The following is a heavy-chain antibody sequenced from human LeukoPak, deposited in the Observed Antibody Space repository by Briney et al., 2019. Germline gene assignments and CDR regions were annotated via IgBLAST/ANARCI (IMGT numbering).Heavy chain of an antibody. D-gene: IGHD5-24*01. Sequence: SETLSLTCTVSGASLNDYYWSWVRQPPGKAMEWVGFIHSSGSANSNPSLRSRVTISIDTSKSQFSLNLRSLTAADTAVYFCASGAADGYNFGFDYWGQGTLAAVSS. CDR3: ASGAADGYNFGFDY. J-gene: IGHJ4*02. CDR2: IHSSGSA. V-gene: IGHV4-59*12. CDR1: GASLNDYY.